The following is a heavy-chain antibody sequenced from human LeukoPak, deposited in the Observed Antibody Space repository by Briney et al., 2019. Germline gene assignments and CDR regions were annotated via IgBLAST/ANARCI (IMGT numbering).Heavy chain of an antibody. Sequence: PSQTLSLTCTVSGGSISSGGYYWSWIRQPPGKGLEWIGYIYYSGSTNYNPSLKSRVTISVDTSKSQLSLKLSSVTAADTAVYYCASSSSSSTFPWDYWGQGTLVTVSS. CDR1: GGSISSGGYY. J-gene: IGHJ4*02. D-gene: IGHD6-6*01. CDR3: ASSSSSSTFPWDY. CDR2: IYYSGST. V-gene: IGHV4-61*08.